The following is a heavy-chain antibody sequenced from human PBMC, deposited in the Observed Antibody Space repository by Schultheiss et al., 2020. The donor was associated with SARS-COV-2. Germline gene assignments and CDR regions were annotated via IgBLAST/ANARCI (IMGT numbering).Heavy chain of an antibody. Sequence: SETLSLTCTVSGGSISTYYWSWIRQPPGKGLEWIGRIYTSGSTYYNPSLKSRVTISVDTSKTQFSLKLYSVTAADTAVYYCARGGDCSGGSCHGWFDPWGQGTLVTVSS. CDR3: ARGGDCSGGSCHGWFDP. CDR2: IYTSGST. V-gene: IGHV4-4*07. CDR1: GGSISTYY. J-gene: IGHJ5*02. D-gene: IGHD2-15*01.